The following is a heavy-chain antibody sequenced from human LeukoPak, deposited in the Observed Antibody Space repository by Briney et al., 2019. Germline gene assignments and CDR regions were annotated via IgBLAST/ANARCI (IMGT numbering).Heavy chain of an antibody. D-gene: IGHD2-15*01. CDR1: GFTFSNYG. CDR3: ARVTMVAAASYNWFVP. Sequence: PGRSLRLSCAASGFTFSNYGMHWVRQAPGKGLEWVAVICSDGSNKYYADSVRGRFTISRDNSKNTLYLQMNSLRAEDTAVYYCARVTMVAAASYNWFVPWGQGTLVTVSS. J-gene: IGHJ5*02. CDR2: ICSDGSNK. V-gene: IGHV3-33*01.